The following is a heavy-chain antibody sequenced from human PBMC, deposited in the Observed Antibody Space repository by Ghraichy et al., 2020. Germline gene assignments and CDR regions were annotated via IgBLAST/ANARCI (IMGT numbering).Heavy chain of an antibody. CDR2: LNIDGTTV. CDR1: GFSFTDYW. CDR3: VRSYKDGLRHFDY. V-gene: IGHV3-74*01. Sequence: LSLTCAASGFSFTDYWMHWVRQTPGRGLEWVSHLNIDGTTVNYADSVKGRFTISRDNAKNPMYLQMISLTVEDTAVYYCVRSYKDGLRHFDYWGQGTLVTVSS. D-gene: IGHD1-14*01. J-gene: IGHJ4*02.